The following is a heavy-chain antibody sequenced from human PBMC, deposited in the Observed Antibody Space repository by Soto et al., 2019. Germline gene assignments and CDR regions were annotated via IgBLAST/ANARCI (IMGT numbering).Heavy chain of an antibody. CDR1: GYTFTSYY. CDR3: ARDLWTMVRGVVNAFDI. CDR2: INPSGGST. Sequence: ASVKVSCKASGYTFTSYYMHWVRQAPGQGLEWMGIINPSGGSTSYAQKFQGRVTMTRDTSTSTVYMELSSLRSEDTAVYYCARDLWTMVRGVVNAFDIWGQGTMVTVSS. V-gene: IGHV1-46*03. D-gene: IGHD3-10*01. J-gene: IGHJ3*02.